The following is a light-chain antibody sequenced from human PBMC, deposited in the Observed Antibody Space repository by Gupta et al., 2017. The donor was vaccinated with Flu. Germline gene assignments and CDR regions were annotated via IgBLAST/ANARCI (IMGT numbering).Light chain of an antibody. Sequence: SPLAAVVDTAAITSRASHDINNFLNWYHQRPGKAPKILIYDASNVETGVPSRFSGSGSGTDFTFTINNLQPEDIAMYYCQQCDTHPLTFGGGTKVEIK. CDR1: HDINNF. CDR3: QQCDTHPLT. V-gene: IGKV1-33*01. J-gene: IGKJ4*01. CDR2: DAS.